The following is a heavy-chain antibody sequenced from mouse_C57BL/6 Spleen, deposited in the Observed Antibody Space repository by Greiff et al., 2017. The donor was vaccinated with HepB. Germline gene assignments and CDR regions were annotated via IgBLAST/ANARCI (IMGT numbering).Heavy chain of an antibody. CDR3: TTERDAMDY. J-gene: IGHJ4*01. CDR2: IDPENGDT. V-gene: IGHV14-4*01. Sequence: VQLQQSGAELVRPGASVKLSCTASGFNIKDDYMHWVKQRPEQGLEWIGWIDPENGDTEYASKFQGKATITADTYSNTAYLQLSSLTSEDTAVYYCTTERDAMDYWGQGTSVTVSS. CDR1: GFNIKDDY.